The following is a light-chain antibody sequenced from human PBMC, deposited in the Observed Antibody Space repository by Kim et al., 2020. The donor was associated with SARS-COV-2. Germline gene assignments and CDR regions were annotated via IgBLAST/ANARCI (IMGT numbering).Light chain of an antibody. CDR1: QSVATY. Sequence: ATLYWDPGERATRSGRASQSVATYLAWYQQKPGQAPRLLIYDASKRATGIPARFRGSGSGTDFTLTIGTLEPEDSAVYYCQQRGNFGQGTRLEIK. CDR3: QQRGN. J-gene: IGKJ5*01. V-gene: IGKV3-11*01. CDR2: DAS.